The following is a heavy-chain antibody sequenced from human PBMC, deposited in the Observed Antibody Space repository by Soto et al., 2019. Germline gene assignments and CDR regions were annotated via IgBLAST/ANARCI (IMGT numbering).Heavy chain of an antibody. CDR1: GFTFSDYW. CDR3: ARDLGTARVGFYYGMDV. D-gene: IGHD5-18*01. Sequence: QPGGSLRLSCAASGFTFSDYWMTWVRQAPGKGLEWVANIKQDGSEKYYVDSVEGRFTVSRVNAKNSLFLQMYGLRAEDTAVYYCARDLGTARVGFYYGMDVWGQGTTVTVSS. CDR2: IKQDGSEK. V-gene: IGHV3-7*01. J-gene: IGHJ6*02.